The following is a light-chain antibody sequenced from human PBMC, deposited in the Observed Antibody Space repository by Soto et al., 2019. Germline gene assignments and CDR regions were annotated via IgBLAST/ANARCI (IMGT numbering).Light chain of an antibody. CDR3: TSYTSSSTYV. CDR1: SSDVGGYKY. CDR2: DVS. J-gene: IGLJ1*01. V-gene: IGLV2-14*01. Sequence: QSALTQPASVSGSPGQSITISCTGTSSDVGGYKYVSWYQQHPGKAPKLLIYDVSNRPSGVSNRFSGSTSGSTASLTISGLQAEDEADYYCTSYTSSSTYVFGTGTKLTVL.